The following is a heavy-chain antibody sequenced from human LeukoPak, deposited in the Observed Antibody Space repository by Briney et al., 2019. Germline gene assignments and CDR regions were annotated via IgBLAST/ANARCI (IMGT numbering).Heavy chain of an antibody. CDR1: GGSIGTYH. CDR3: VRYSYYLYYFGVDV. D-gene: IGHD1-26*01. V-gene: IGHV4-59*01. J-gene: IGHJ6*02. CDR2: IYYTGST. Sequence: PSETLSLTCTISGGSIGTYHWSWIRQPPGKGLEWIGYIYYTGSTNYNPSLKSRVNMSLDTSKNQFSLNLSSLTAADTAVYYCVRYSYYLYYFGVDVWGQGTTVTVSS.